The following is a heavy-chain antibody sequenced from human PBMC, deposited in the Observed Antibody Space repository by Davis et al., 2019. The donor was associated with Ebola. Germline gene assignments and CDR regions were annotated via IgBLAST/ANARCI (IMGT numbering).Heavy chain of an antibody. CDR2: MNPNSGNT. V-gene: IGHV1-8*01. Sequence: ASVKVSCKASGYTFTSYDINWVRQATGQGLEWMGWMNPNSGNTSYAQKFQGRVTMTRNTSISTAYMELSSLRSEDTAVYYCARVRYYYYGMDVWGQGTTVTVSS. CDR3: ARVRYYYYGMDV. CDR1: GYTFTSYD. J-gene: IGHJ6*02.